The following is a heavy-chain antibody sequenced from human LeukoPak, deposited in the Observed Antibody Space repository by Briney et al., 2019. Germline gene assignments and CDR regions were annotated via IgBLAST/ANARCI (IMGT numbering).Heavy chain of an antibody. CDR2: IYPGDSDT. D-gene: IGHD1-26*01. Sequence: GESLKISCQGSGYSFTSSWIGWVRQMPGKGLECRGIIYPGDSDTRYSPSFQSQVTISADKSISTAYLQWSSLKASDTAMYYCARFSVGGTYYPNYWGQGTLVSVSS. J-gene: IGHJ4*02. CDR1: GYSFTSSW. V-gene: IGHV5-51*01. CDR3: ARFSVGGTYYPNY.